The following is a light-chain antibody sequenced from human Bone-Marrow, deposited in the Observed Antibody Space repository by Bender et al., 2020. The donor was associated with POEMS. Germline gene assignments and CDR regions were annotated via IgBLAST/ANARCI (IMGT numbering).Light chain of an antibody. V-gene: IGLV2-14*03. CDR3: SSYTSSSPPYV. CDR1: SDDIGGFNY. J-gene: IGLJ1*01. Sequence: QSVLTQPPSVSGSPGQSITISCTGTSDDIGGFNYVSWYQQHPGKVPKLLIYDVSNRPSGVSSHFSGSKSGNTASLTISGLQADDEADYYCSSYTSSSPPYVFGTGTKVTVL. CDR2: DVS.